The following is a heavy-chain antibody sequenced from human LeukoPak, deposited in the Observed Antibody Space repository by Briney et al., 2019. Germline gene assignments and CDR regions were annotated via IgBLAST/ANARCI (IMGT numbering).Heavy chain of an antibody. CDR2: IIPIFGTA. Sequence: ASVKVSCKASGGTFSSYAISWVRQAPGQGLEWMGGIIPIFGTANYAQKFQGRVTITADESTSTAYMELSSLRSEDTAAYYCARDSALWSGYHEYNWFDPWGQGTLVTVSS. CDR3: ARDSALWSGYHEYNWFDP. D-gene: IGHD3-3*01. J-gene: IGHJ5*02. V-gene: IGHV1-69*13. CDR1: GGTFSSYA.